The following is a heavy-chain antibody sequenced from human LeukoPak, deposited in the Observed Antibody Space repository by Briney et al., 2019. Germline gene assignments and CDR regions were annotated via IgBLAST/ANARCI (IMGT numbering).Heavy chain of an antibody. V-gene: IGHV1-2*02. CDR1: GYTFSGFY. J-gene: IGHJ4*02. Sequence: ASVKVSCRASGYTFSGFYMNWVRQAPGQGLEWMGWINPNSGGTNYAQKFQGRVTMTRDTSISTAYMELSRLRSDDTAVYYCARDSDTYYYDSSGPGDWGQGTLVTVSS. D-gene: IGHD3-22*01. CDR2: INPNSGGT. CDR3: ARDSDTYYYDSSGPGD.